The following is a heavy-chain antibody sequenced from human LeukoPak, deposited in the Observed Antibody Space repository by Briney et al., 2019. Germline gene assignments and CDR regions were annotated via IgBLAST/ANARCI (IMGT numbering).Heavy chain of an antibody. D-gene: IGHD3-22*01. V-gene: IGHV3-30*02. Sequence: GGSLRLSCVASGFTFSSDAMGWVRQAPGKGLEWVAFIQYDGTNKYYADSVKGRFTISRDNSKNTLYLQMNSLRAEDTAVYYCAKSFYYAFDYWGQGTLVTVSS. CDR3: AKSFYYAFDY. J-gene: IGHJ4*02. CDR2: IQYDGTNK. CDR1: GFTFSSDA.